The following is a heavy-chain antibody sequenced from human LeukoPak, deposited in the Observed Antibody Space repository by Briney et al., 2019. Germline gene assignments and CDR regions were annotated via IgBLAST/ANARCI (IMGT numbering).Heavy chain of an antibody. V-gene: IGHV4-39*07. J-gene: IGHJ4*02. CDR3: AKQLGYYDRTGYFDY. CDR1: GGSISSSSYY. CDR2: IYYSGST. Sequence: TSETLSLTCTVSGGSISSSSYYWGWIRQPPGKGLEWIGSIYYSGSTYYNPSLKSRVTISVDTSKNQFSLKLSSVTAADTAVYYCAKQLGYYDRTGYFDYWGQGTLVTVSS. D-gene: IGHD3-22*01.